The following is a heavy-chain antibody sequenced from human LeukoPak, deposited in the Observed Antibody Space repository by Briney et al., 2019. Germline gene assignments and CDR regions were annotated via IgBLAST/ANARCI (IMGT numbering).Heavy chain of an antibody. Sequence: SETLSLTCAVYGGSFSGYYWSWIRQPPGKGLEWIGEISHSGSTNYNPSLKSRVTISVDTSKNQFSLKLSSVTAADTAVYYCARANYDYIWGSYRPTVYYFDYWGQGTLVTVSS. CDR1: GGSFSGYY. CDR3: ARANYDYIWGSYRPTVYYFDY. D-gene: IGHD3-16*02. CDR2: ISHSGST. V-gene: IGHV4-34*01. J-gene: IGHJ4*02.